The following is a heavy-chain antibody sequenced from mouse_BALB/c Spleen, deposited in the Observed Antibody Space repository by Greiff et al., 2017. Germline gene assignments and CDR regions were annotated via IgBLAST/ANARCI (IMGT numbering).Heavy chain of an antibody. CDR1: GFNIKDTY. D-gene: IGHD2-13*01. CDR2: IDPANGNT. CDR3: ARCYGDLRAMDY. J-gene: IGHJ4*01. Sequence: EVQLQQSGAELVKPGASVKLSCTASGFNIKDTYMHWVRQRPEQGLQWIGRIDPANGNTKYDPKFQGKATITADTSFNTAYLQLSSLTSEDTAVYYCARCYGDLRAMDYWGQGTSVTVSS. V-gene: IGHV14-3*02.